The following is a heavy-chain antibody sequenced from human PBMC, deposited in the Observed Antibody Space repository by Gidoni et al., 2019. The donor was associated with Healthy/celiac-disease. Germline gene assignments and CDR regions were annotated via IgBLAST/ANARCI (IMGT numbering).Heavy chain of an antibody. V-gene: IGHV3-23*01. CDR2: ISGSGGST. Sequence: EVQLLESGGGLVQPGGSLRLSCAASGFTFSSYAMSGVRQAPGKGLEWVSAISGSGGSTYYADSVKGRFTISRDNSKNTLYLQMNSLRAEDTAVYYCAKDSPDSSGYYSGFDAFDIWGQGTMVTVSS. J-gene: IGHJ3*02. CDR1: GFTFSSYA. CDR3: AKDSPDSSGYYSGFDAFDI. D-gene: IGHD3-22*01.